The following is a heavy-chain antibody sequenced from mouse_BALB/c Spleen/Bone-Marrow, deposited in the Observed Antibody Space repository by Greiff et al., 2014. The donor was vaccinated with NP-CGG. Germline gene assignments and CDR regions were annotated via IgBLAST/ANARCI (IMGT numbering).Heavy chain of an antibody. CDR3: AREEGNFLAY. CDR1: GFTFSSYA. Sequence: EVQVVESGGGSVKPGGSLKLSCAASGFTFSSYAMSWVRQSPEKRLEWVAEISSGGSYTYYPDTVTSRFTISRDNAKNTLYLEMSSLRSEDTAMYYCAREEGNFLAYWGQGTLVTVSA. J-gene: IGHJ3*01. V-gene: IGHV5-9-4*01. CDR2: ISSGGSYT. D-gene: IGHD2-1*01.